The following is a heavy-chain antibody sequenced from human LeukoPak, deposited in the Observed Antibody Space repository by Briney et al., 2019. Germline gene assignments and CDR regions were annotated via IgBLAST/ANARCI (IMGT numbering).Heavy chain of an antibody. Sequence: GASVKVSCKVSGASLSETSIHWVRQAPGQGLEWMGGIIPIFGTANYAQKFQGRVTITTDESTSTAYMELSSLRSEDTAVYYCARSPTVVPAATFDYWGQGTLVTVSS. CDR2: IIPIFGTA. CDR3: ARSPTVVPAATFDY. D-gene: IGHD2-2*01. V-gene: IGHV1-69*05. J-gene: IGHJ4*02. CDR1: GASLSETS.